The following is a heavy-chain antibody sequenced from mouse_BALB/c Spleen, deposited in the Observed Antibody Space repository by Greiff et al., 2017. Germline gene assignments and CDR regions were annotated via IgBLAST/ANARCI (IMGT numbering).Heavy chain of an antibody. CDR1: GYTFTSYW. CDR2: IYPGNSDT. J-gene: IGHJ3*01. CDR3: TKGNDYDEEAWFAY. V-gene: IGHV1-5*01. D-gene: IGHD2-4*01. Sequence: EVQLQQSGTVLARPGASVKMSCKASGYTFTSYWMHWVKQRPGQGLEWIGDIYPGNSDTSYNQKFKGKAKLTAVTSTSTAYMELSSLTNEDSAVYYCTKGNDYDEEAWFAYWGQGTLVTVSA.